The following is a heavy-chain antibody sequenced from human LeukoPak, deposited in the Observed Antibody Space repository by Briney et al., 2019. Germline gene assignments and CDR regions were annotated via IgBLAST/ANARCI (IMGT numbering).Heavy chain of an antibody. CDR2: ISSSSRYI. V-gene: IGHV3-21*01. Sequence: PGGSLRLSCAASGFTFSNYAMSWVRQAPGKGLEWVSSISSSSRYINYADSMKGRFTISRDNAKNSLYLQMNSLRAEDTAVYYCARDGFQRASLLRLQPGNFDYWGQGTLVTVSS. J-gene: IGHJ4*02. D-gene: IGHD2-15*01. CDR3: ARDGFQRASLLRLQPGNFDY. CDR1: GFTFSNYA.